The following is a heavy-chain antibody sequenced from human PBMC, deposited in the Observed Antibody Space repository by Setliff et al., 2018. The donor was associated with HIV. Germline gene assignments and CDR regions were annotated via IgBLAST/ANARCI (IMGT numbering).Heavy chain of an antibody. CDR2: INHSGST. CDR1: GGSFSGYY. CDR3: ARGSDYIWGNYRFPFDY. D-gene: IGHD3-16*02. V-gene: IGHV4-34*01. J-gene: IGHJ4*02. Sequence: KPSETLSLTCAVYGGSFSGYYWSWIRQPPGKGLEWIGEINHSGSTNYNPSLKSRVTISVDTSKNQFSLKLGSVTAADTAVYYCARGSDYIWGNYRFPFDYWGQGTLVTVSS.